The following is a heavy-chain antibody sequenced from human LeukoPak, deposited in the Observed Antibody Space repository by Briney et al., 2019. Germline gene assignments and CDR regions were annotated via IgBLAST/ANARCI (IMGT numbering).Heavy chain of an antibody. D-gene: IGHD3-22*01. Sequence: GGSLRLSCAAFGFTVSSTHMVWVRQAPGKGLEWVSVIYTGGNSYYAGSVQGRFIISRDISKNTLYLQMNSLRAEDSALYYCARGGRGSAAVVAPRSFDIWGQGTMVTVSS. CDR2: IYTGGNS. CDR3: ARGGRGSAAVVAPRSFDI. V-gene: IGHV3-53*01. J-gene: IGHJ3*02. CDR1: GFTVSSTH.